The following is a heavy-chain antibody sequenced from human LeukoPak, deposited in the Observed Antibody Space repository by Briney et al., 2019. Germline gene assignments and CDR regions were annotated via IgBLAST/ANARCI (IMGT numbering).Heavy chain of an antibody. J-gene: IGHJ4*02. CDR2: INAGNGNT. CDR3: ARAYGDYFDYFDY. CDR1: GYTFTSYA. Sequence: ASVKVSCKASGYTFTSYAMHWVRQAPGQRLEWMGWINAGNGNTKYSQKFQGRVTITGDTSASTAYMELSSLRSEDTAVYYCARAYGDYFDYFDYWGQGTLVTVSS. V-gene: IGHV1-3*01. D-gene: IGHD4-17*01.